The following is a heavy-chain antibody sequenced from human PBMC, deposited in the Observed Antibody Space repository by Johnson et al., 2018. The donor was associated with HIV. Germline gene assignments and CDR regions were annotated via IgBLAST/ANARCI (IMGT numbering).Heavy chain of an antibody. J-gene: IGHJ3*02. Sequence: QVQLVESGGGVVQPGRSLRLSCAGSGFTFSSYAFHWVRQAPAKGLEWVAAISYDGSNKYYADSVKGRFTISRDNSKNTLYLQMNRLTAEDTAVYYCARAPGFSRAFDIWGQGTMVTVSS. CDR3: ARAPGFSRAFDI. CDR2: ISYDGSNK. CDR1: GFTFSSYA. D-gene: IGHD3-10*01. V-gene: IGHV3-30*04.